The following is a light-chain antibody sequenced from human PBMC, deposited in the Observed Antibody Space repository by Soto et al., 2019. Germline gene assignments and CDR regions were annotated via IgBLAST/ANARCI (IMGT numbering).Light chain of an antibody. CDR2: EGS. V-gene: IGLV2-23*01. Sequence: QSVLTQPASVSGSPGQSITISYTGTSSDVGSYNLVSWYQQHPGKAPKLMIYEGSKRPSGVSNRFSGSKSGNTASLTISGLQAEDEADYYCCSYAGSSTYVCGTGAKVT. CDR3: CSYAGSSTYV. J-gene: IGLJ1*01. CDR1: SSDVGSYNL.